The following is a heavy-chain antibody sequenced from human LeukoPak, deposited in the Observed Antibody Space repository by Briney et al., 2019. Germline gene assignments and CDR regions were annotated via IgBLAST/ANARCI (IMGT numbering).Heavy chain of an antibody. V-gene: IGHV4-59*01. Sequence: PSETLSLTCTVSGGSISSYYWSWIRQPAGKGLEWIGYIYYSGTTNYNPSLKSRVTISVDTSKNQFSLKLSSVTAADTAVYYCARGVHIAAAQYGYWGQGTLVTVSS. J-gene: IGHJ4*02. CDR2: IYYSGTT. CDR3: ARGVHIAAAQYGY. D-gene: IGHD6-13*01. CDR1: GGSISSYY.